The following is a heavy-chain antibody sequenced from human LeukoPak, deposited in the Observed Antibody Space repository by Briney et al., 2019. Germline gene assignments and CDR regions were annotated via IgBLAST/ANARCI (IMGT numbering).Heavy chain of an antibody. CDR1: GFTFSSYW. CDR2: INSDGSST. V-gene: IGHV3-74*01. J-gene: IGHJ6*03. CDR3: ARAERGNQLYYYYYMDV. D-gene: IGHD5-18*01. Sequence: GGSLRLSCAASGFTFSSYWMYWVRQAPGKGLVWVSRINSDGSSTSYADSVKGRFTISRDNAKNSLYLQMNSLRAEDTAVYYCARAERGNQLYYYYYMDVWGKGTTVTVSS.